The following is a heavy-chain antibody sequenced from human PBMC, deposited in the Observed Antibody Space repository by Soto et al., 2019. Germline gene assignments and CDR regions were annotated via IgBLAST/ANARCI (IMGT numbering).Heavy chain of an antibody. CDR2: INPNSGGT. CDR3: ARGYYHDRDLDN. Sequence: GASVKVSCKASGYTFIGYYVHWVRQAPGQGLEWMGWINPNSGGTNYAQKFQDRVTMPRDTSINTVYMELSRLRSDDTAVYYCARGYYHDRDLDNWGQGTQVTVSS. V-gene: IGHV1-2*02. D-gene: IGHD3-22*01. J-gene: IGHJ4*02. CDR1: GYTFIGYY.